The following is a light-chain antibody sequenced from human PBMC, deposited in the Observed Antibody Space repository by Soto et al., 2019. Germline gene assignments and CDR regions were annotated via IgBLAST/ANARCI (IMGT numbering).Light chain of an antibody. Sequence: DIQMTQSPSTLSASVGDRVTIICRASQSISSGLAWYQQKPGKAPKLLIYDASNLESGVPSRFSGSGSGTEFTLSISSLQPDDFSTYYCQQYNTYPWTFGQGTKVDI. CDR3: QQYNTYPWT. CDR2: DAS. J-gene: IGKJ1*01. CDR1: QSISSG. V-gene: IGKV1-5*02.